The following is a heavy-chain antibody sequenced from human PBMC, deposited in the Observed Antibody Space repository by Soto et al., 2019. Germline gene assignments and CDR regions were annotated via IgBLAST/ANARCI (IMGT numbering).Heavy chain of an antibody. J-gene: IGHJ5*02. CDR2: IYSSGTT. Sequence: SETLSLTCTVSGISIDNYYCSWIRQSAGKGLEWIGRIYSSGTTNYNPSLKSRVTMSVDMSKSQFSLNVRSVTAADTAVYYCVRDVGGSGWFAPWGQGTLVTAPQ. V-gene: IGHV4-4*07. CDR3: VRDVGGSGWFAP. CDR1: GISIDNYY.